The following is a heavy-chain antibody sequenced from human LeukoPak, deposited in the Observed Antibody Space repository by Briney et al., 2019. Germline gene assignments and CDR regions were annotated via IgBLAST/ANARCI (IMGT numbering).Heavy chain of an antibody. CDR1: GFTFSTYN. CDR3: ARGYDILTGTYPYPLGFVDY. Sequence: GGSLRLSCAASGFTFSTYNMNWVRQAPGKGLEWVSYISSSSGIMYYADSVKGRFTISRDNSKNTLYLQMNSLRAEDTAVYYYARGYDILTGTYPYPLGFVDYWGQGTLVTVSS. D-gene: IGHD3-9*01. J-gene: IGHJ4*02. CDR2: ISSSSGIM. V-gene: IGHV3-48*01.